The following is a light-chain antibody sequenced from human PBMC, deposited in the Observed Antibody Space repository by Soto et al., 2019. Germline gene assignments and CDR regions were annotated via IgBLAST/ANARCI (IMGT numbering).Light chain of an antibody. CDR1: SSDVGGSDH. CDR3: CSSAGTYTFV. CDR2: DVT. Sequence: QSVLTQPRSVSGSPGQSVTISCTGTSSDVGGSDHVSWYQHHPGKAPKFMIFDVTKRPSGVPDRFSGSKSGNMASLTISGLQAEDEADYYCCSSAGTYTFVFGTGTKVTVL. V-gene: IGLV2-11*01. J-gene: IGLJ1*01.